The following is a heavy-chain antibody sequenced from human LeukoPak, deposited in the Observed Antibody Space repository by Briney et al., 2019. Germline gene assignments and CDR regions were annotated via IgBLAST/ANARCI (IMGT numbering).Heavy chain of an antibody. Sequence: GGSLRLSCIASGFTFSNYAMSWVRQAPGKGLEWVSTISGSGGATYYADSVKGRFTISRDNSKNTLYLQMNSLRVEDTAVFYCASQNPRYYDFWSGYYLFDYWGQGTLVTVSS. J-gene: IGHJ4*02. CDR2: ISGSGGAT. CDR1: GFTFSNYA. D-gene: IGHD3-3*01. V-gene: IGHV3-23*01. CDR3: ASQNPRYYDFWSGYYLFDY.